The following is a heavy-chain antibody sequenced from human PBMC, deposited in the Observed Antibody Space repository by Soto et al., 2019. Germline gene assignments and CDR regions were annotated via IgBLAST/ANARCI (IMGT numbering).Heavy chain of an antibody. Sequence: VQLVESGGGLVQPGGSLRLSCGASGFAFSSYYMHWVRQAPGKGLVWVSRINGDGSSTNYADSVKGRFTISRDNAKNTLYLHMNSLRAADTAVYYCARDQTTGDWFDAWGQGTLVTVSS. D-gene: IGHD4-17*01. CDR1: GFAFSSYY. J-gene: IGHJ5*02. CDR3: ARDQTTGDWFDA. CDR2: INGDGSST. V-gene: IGHV3-74*01.